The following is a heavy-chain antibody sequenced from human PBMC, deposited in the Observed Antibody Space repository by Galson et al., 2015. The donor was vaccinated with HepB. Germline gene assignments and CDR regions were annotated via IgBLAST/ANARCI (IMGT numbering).Heavy chain of an antibody. D-gene: IGHD1-26*01. CDR1: GYTFTDFY. CDR2: INPSSGNP. J-gene: IGHJ3*02. Sequence: SVKVSCKASGYTFTDFYMHWVRQAPGQGLEWVGGINPSSGNPKYIQKFQGRVTVTRDTSISTAYMELSGLRSDDTALYYCAAELSVGSIYLKGIHIWGQGTMITVSS. V-gene: IGHV1-2*02. CDR3: AAELSVGSIYLKGIHI.